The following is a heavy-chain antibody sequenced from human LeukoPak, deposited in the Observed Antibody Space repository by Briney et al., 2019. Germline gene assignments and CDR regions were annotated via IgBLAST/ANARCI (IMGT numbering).Heavy chain of an antibody. J-gene: IGHJ4*02. V-gene: IGHV3-7*01. Sequence: GGSLRLSCAVSGFTFSSYWMSWVRQAPGKGLEWVASIKNDGSEIYYVDSVRGRYTISRDNTKNSLYLQMSSLRAEDTAVYYCATDRGWRTSGYYLYYFEYWGQGTLVTFSS. D-gene: IGHD3-3*01. CDR2: IKNDGSEI. CDR1: GFTFSSYW. CDR3: ATDRGWRTSGYYLYYFEY.